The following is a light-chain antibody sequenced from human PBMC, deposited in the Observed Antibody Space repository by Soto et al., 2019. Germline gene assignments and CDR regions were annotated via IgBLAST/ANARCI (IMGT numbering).Light chain of an antibody. CDR3: RQYNSYPWT. CDR1: QNIGDW. J-gene: IGKJ1*01. CDR2: DAS. Sequence: DTQMAQSPPTLSASVGDRVTITCRASQNIGDWLAWYQQEPGKAPKLLIYDASTLENGVPSRFSASGSGTEFTLAISNLQPADFATYYCRQYNSYPWTFGQGTKVDIK. V-gene: IGKV1-5*01.